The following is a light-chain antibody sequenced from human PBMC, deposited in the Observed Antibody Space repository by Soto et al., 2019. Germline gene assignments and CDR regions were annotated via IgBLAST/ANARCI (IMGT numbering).Light chain of an antibody. CDR3: SSYSSRSTYV. CDR2: DVS. Sequence: QSVLTQPASVSGSPGQSITISCTGTNSDVGGYNYVSWYQQHPGKAPKLIIYDVSYRPSGVSNRFAGSKSGNTASLTISGLQAEDEADYFCSSYSSRSTYVFGTGTKVTVL. J-gene: IGLJ1*01. V-gene: IGLV2-14*03. CDR1: NSDVGGYNY.